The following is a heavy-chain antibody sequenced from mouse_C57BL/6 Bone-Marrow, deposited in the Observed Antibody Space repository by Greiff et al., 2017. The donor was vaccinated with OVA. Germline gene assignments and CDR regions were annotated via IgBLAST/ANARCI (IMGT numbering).Heavy chain of an antibody. Sequence: VQLQQSGPELVKPGASVKISCKASGYAFSSSWMNWVKQRPGKGLEWIGRIYPGDGDTNYNGKFKGKATLTADKSSSTAYMQLSSLTSEDSAVYFCARSGFITTTFDYWGQGTTLTVSS. CDR3: ARSGFITTTFDY. J-gene: IGHJ2*01. CDR2: IYPGDGDT. CDR1: GYAFSSSW. V-gene: IGHV1-82*01. D-gene: IGHD1-1*01.